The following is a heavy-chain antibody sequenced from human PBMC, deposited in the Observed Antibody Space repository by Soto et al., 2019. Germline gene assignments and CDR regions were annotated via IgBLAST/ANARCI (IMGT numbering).Heavy chain of an antibody. D-gene: IGHD1-26*01. J-gene: IGHJ4*02. Sequence: GQLMRVWRNGAGGRCTDHWGGCMRKKPGKGLEWMGIIFPGNSDPRYGPSFQGQVTISVDKSVNTAYLQWTSLEASDTSIYFCARQRGNHSPLGYFASWGQGTLVTVSS. CDR3: ARQRGNHSPLGYFAS. V-gene: IGHV5-51*01. CDR1: GGRCTDHW. CDR2: IFPGNSDP.